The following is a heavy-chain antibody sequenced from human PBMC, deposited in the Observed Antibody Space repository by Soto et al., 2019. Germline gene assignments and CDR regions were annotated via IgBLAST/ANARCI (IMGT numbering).Heavy chain of an antibody. J-gene: IGHJ6*03. CDR3: ASLDVGYYYYMDV. CDR1: GGCISSYY. V-gene: IGHV4-59*08. CDR2: IYYSGST. Sequence: SETLSLTCTVSGGCISSYYWSWIRQPPGKGLEWIGYIYYSGSTNYNPSLKSRVTISVDTSKNQFSLKLSSVTAADTAVYYCASLDVGYYYYMDVWGKGTTVTVSS.